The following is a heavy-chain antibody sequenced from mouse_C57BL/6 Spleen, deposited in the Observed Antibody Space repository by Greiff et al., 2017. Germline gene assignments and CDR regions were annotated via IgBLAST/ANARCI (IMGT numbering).Heavy chain of an antibody. J-gene: IGHJ2*01. Sequence: VQLKQSGAELVRPGASVKLSCTASGFNIKDDYMHWVKQRPEQGLEWIGWIDPENGDTEYASKFQGKATITADTSSNTAYLQLSSLTSEDTAVYYCTTVYYCGSDWGQGTTLTVSS. V-gene: IGHV14-4*01. CDR2: IDPENGDT. CDR1: GFNIKDDY. CDR3: TTVYYCGSD. D-gene: IGHD1-1*01.